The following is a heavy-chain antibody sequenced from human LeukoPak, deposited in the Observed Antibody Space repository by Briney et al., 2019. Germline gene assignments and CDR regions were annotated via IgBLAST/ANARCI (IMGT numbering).Heavy chain of an antibody. CDR2: ISGSGGST. CDR1: GFTFSSYA. V-gene: IGHV3-23*01. J-gene: IGHJ6*02. D-gene: IGHD4-17*01. Sequence: TGGSLRLSCAASGFTFSSYAMSWVRQAPGKGLEWVSAISGSGGSTYYADSVKGRFTISRDNSKNTLYLQMNSLRAEDTAVYYCAKYVDGDYIFYYYYGMDVWGQGTTVTVS. CDR3: AKYVDGDYIFYYYYGMDV.